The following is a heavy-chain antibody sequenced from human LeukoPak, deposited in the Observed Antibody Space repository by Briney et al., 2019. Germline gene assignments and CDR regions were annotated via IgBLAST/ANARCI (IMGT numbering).Heavy chain of an antibody. V-gene: IGHV3-30*02. CDR2: IRYDGSNK. CDR3: AKTSRDDPQKFLFDY. D-gene: IGHD3-16*01. J-gene: IGHJ4*02. Sequence: GGSLRLSCAASGFTFSSYGMHWVRQAPGKGLEWVAFIRYDGSNKYYADSVKGRFTISRDNSKNTLYLQMNSLRAEDTAVYYCAKTSRDDPQKFLFDYWGQGTLVTVSS. CDR1: GFTFSSYG.